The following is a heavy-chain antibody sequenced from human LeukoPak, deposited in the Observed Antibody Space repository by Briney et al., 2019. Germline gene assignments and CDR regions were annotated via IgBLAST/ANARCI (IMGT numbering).Heavy chain of an antibody. CDR2: IKQDGSEK. Sequence: GGSLRVSCAASGFTFSTYWMSWVRQAPGKRLEWVANIKQDGSEKYYVDSVKGRFTISRDNAKNSLYLQMNSLRAEDTAVYYCAKDGAKKRIVGATTRGHFDYWGQGTLVTVSS. V-gene: IGHV3-7*01. CDR1: GFTFSTYW. CDR3: AKDGAKKRIVGATTRGHFDY. D-gene: IGHD1-26*01. J-gene: IGHJ4*02.